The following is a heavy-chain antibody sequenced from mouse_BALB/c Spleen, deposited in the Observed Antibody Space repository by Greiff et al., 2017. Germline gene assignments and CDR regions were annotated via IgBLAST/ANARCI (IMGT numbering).Heavy chain of an antibody. V-gene: IGHV5-17*02. Sequence: DVKLVESGGGLVQPGGSRKLSCAASGFTFSSFGMHWVRQAPEKGLEWVAYISSGSSTIYYADTVKGRFTISRDNPKNTLFLQMTSLRSEDTAMYYCAYGNPFAYWGQGTLVTVSA. D-gene: IGHD2-1*01. CDR1: GFTFSSFG. CDR3: AYGNPFAY. J-gene: IGHJ3*01. CDR2: ISSGSSTI.